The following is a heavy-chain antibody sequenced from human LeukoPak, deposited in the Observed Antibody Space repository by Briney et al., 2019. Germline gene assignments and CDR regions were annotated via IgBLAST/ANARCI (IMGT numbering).Heavy chain of an antibody. CDR1: GFTFTDYY. CDR2: ISSSASTI. CDR3: AKDSTSYCSGGSCSN. V-gene: IGHV3-11*01. Sequence: GGSLRLSCAASGFTFTDYYMSWIRQAPGKGLEWVSYISSSASTIYYADSVKGRFTISRDNAKNSLSLQMNSLRAEDTALYYCAKDSTSYCSGGSCSNWGQGTLVTVSS. J-gene: IGHJ4*02. D-gene: IGHD2-15*01.